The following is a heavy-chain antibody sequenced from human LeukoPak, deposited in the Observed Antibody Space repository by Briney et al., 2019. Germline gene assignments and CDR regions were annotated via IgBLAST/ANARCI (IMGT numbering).Heavy chain of an antibody. J-gene: IGHJ6*03. V-gene: IGHV4-59*01. CDR2: TYHSGST. D-gene: IGHD1-14*01. Sequence: PSETLSLTCTVSGGSIISSYYWSWIRQPPGRGLEWIGYTYHSGSTNYNPSLRSRVTTSVDTSKKQFSLKLRSVTAADTAVYYCARAPNTGNDYYYHLDVWGKGTTVTVSS. CDR3: ARAPNTGNDYYYHLDV. CDR1: GGSIISSYY.